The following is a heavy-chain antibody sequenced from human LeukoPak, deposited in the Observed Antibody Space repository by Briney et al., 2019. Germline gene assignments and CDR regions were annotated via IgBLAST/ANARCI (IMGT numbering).Heavy chain of an antibody. CDR1: GGTFSSYA. CDR2: IIPIFGTA. D-gene: IGHD6-13*01. J-gene: IGHJ4*02. V-gene: IGHV1-69*06. CDR3: ARAEAAAHNLIFDY. Sequence: SVKVSCKASGGTFSSYAISRVRQAPGQGLEWMGGIIPIFGTANYAQKFQGRVTITADKSTSTAYMELSSLRSEDTAVYYCARAEAAAHNLIFDYWGQGTLVTVSS.